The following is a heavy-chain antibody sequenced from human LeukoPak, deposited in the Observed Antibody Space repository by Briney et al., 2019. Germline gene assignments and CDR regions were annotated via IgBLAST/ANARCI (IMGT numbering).Heavy chain of an antibody. Sequence: GGSLRLSCAASGFTFRNHGMHWVRQAPGKGLEWLAVIWYDGSEKYYADSVQGRFTISSDNSKNALYLQMDSLRAEDTAVYYCARDRNFPAYYFDYWGQGALVTVSS. J-gene: IGHJ4*02. V-gene: IGHV3-33*01. CDR1: GFTFRNHG. CDR2: IWYDGSEK. CDR3: ARDRNFPAYYFDY. D-gene: IGHD1-14*01.